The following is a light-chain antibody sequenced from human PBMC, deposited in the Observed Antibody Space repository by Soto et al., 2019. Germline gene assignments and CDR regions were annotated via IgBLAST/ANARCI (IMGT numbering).Light chain of an antibody. Sequence: EIVLTQSPGTLSLSPGERATLSCRASQSVSSSYLAWYQQKPGQAPRLLIYGASSRATGIPDRFSGSGSGTAFTLTISSLEPEDCAVYYCQQYDSSPLTFGGGTRVEIK. CDR1: QSVSSSY. J-gene: IGKJ4*01. V-gene: IGKV3-20*01. CDR2: GAS. CDR3: QQYDSSPLT.